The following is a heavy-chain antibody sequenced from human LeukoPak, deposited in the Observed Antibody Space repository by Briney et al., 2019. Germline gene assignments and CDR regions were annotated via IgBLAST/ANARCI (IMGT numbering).Heavy chain of an antibody. V-gene: IGHV3-23*01. Sequence: GESLRLSCAASGFSFSTYSMSWVRQAPGKGLEWVSSIRGSGADKYYADSVKGRFSISRDNSQDTLSLQMNSLRAEDTAVYYCAKISWDGRGTFDWGRGTLVTVSS. CDR1: GFSFSTYS. CDR2: IRGSGADK. D-gene: IGHD1/OR15-1a*01. CDR3: AKISWDGRGTFD. J-gene: IGHJ4*02.